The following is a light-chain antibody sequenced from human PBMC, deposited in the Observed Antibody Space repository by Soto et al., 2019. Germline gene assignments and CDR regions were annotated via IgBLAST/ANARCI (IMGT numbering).Light chain of an antibody. CDR1: SSDVVNDLL. J-gene: IGLJ2*01. Sequence: QSVLTQPASVSGSPGQSITISCTGTSSDVVNDLLVSWYQQQPGKAPKLMIYEGTKRPAGVSDRFSGSKSGNTASLTISGLQAEDEADYYCASYTRTTTLVFGGGTKVTVL. V-gene: IGLV2-14*02. CDR2: EGT. CDR3: ASYTRTTTLV.